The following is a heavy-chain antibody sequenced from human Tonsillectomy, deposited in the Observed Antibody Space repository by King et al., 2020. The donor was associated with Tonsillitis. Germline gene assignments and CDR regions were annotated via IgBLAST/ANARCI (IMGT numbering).Heavy chain of an antibody. D-gene: IGHD3-10*01. CDR1: GGSFSGYY. J-gene: IGHJ4*02. CDR2: FSNSGGT. V-gene: IGHV4-59*01. CDR3: ARDYGWGTXXKNPLYY. Sequence: QLQESGPGLVKPSETLSLTCTVSGGSFSGYYWSWIRQSPGKGLEWIGYFSNSGGTKYNPFLKSRVTISVDTSKNQFSLKLTSVTAADTAVYYCARDYGWGTXXKNPLYYWGQGTQVTVSS.